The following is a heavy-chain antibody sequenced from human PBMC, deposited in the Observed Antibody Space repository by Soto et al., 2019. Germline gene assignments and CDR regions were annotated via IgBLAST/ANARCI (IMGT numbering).Heavy chain of an antibody. CDR1: CGSISSYY. Sequence: SETLSLTCTVSCGSISSYYWSWIRQPPGEGLEWIGYIYYSWSTNYNPSLKSRVTISEDTTKNQFSLKLSSVTAGEKAVYYCARLGGSYAVPHFDYWGQGTLVTVSS. CDR2: IYYSWST. V-gene: IGHV4-59*01. D-gene: IGHD1-26*01. CDR3: ARLGGSYAVPHFDY. J-gene: IGHJ4*02.